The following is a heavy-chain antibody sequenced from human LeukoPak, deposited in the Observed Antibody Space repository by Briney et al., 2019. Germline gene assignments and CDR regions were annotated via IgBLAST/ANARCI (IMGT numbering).Heavy chain of an antibody. CDR2: ISYDGSNK. CDR1: GFTFSSYA. Sequence: GGSLRLSCAASGFTFSSYAMHWVRQAPGKGLEWVAVISYDGSNKYYADSVKGRFTISRDNSKNTLYLQMNSLRAEDTAVYYCALYGMDVWGQGTTVTVSS. J-gene: IGHJ6*02. CDR3: ALYGMDV. V-gene: IGHV3-30*04.